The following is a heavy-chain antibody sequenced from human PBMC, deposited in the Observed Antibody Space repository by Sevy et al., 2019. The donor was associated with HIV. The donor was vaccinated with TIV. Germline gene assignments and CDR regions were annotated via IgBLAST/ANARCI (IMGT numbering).Heavy chain of an antibody. CDR2: TRNKADGYAT. CDR1: GFTFSDHY. V-gene: IGHV3-72*01. J-gene: IGHJ4*02. CDR3: STHAGIAAAGRVFDY. D-gene: IGHD6-13*01. Sequence: GGSLRLSCAASGFTFSDHYMEWVRQAPEKGLEWVGRTRNKADGYATEYAASVKGRFTISRDDSENSLYLQMNSLKTEDTAVYYCSTHAGIAAAGRVFDYWGQGALVTVSS.